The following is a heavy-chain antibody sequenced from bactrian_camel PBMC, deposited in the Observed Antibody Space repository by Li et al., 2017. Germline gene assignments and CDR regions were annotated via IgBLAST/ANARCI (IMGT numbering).Heavy chain of an antibody. CDR2: INSAGTRT. CDR3: VRPNGATMDS. Sequence: VQLVESGGGLAQPGGSLKLSCAASGFTFSTYAMDWVRQAPGKGLEWVSTINSAGTRTYYASSVKGRFTISRDNAKNTAYLQMNSLESEDTAVYFCVRPNGATMDSWGQGTQVTVS. V-gene: IGHV3S40*01. J-gene: IGHJ4*01. CDR1: GFTFSTYA. D-gene: IGHD4*01.